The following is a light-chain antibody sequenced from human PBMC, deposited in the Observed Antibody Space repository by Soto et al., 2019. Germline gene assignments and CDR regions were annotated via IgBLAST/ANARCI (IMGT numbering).Light chain of an antibody. CDR3: QQDNTYRT. V-gene: IGKV1-5*03. CDR2: KAS. Sequence: DIHMPQYHTTLSASVGDRVTITCRASQSISSWLAWYQQKPGKAPKLLIYKASSLESGVPSRFSGSGSGTEFTLTISSLQPDDFATYYCQQDNTYRTFGQGTKVDIK. CDR1: QSISSW. J-gene: IGKJ1*01.